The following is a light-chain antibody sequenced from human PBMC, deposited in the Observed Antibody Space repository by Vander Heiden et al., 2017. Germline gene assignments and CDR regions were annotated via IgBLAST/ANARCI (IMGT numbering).Light chain of an antibody. CDR2: GAS. CDR1: QSVSSN. Sequence: EIVMTQSPATLSVSPGERATLSCRASQSVSSNLAWYQQKPGQAPRLLIYGASTRDTGIPARFSGSGSGTEFTLTISSLQSEDFAVYYCQQYNNWLFGQGTKLXIK. CDR3: QQYNNWL. J-gene: IGKJ2*01. V-gene: IGKV3-15*01.